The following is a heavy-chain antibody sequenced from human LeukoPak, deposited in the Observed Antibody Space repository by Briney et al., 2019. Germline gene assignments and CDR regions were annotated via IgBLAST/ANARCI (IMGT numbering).Heavy chain of an antibody. CDR2: ISSSSSYI. D-gene: IGHD4/OR15-4a*01. Sequence: GGSLRLSCAASGFTFSSYSMNWVRQAPGKGLEWLSSISSSSSYIYYADSVKGRFTISRDNAKNSLFLQMNSLRGDDTAVYYCARDRYDYGAHDAFDIWGQGTMVTVSP. CDR3: ARDRYDYGAHDAFDI. V-gene: IGHV3-21*01. CDR1: GFTFSSYS. J-gene: IGHJ3*02.